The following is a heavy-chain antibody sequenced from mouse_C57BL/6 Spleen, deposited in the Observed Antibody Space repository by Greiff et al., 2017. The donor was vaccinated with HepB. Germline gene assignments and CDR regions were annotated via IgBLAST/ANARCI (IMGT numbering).Heavy chain of an antibody. Sequence: EVKLVESGGGLVKPGGSLKLSCAASGFTFSDYGMHWVRQAPEKGLEWVAYISSGSSTIYYADTVKGRFTISRDNAKNTLFLQMTSLRSEDTAMYYCASGPKGWARYYAMDYWGQGTSVTVSS. CDR2: ISSGSSTI. V-gene: IGHV5-17*01. CDR1: GFTFSDYG. D-gene: IGHD3-3*01. CDR3: ASGPKGWARYYAMDY. J-gene: IGHJ4*01.